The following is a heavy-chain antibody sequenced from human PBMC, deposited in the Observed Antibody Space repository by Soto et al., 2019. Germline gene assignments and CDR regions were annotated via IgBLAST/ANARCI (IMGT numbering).Heavy chain of an antibody. V-gene: IGHV4-31*03. CDR3: ASGKTGTTLSYYYYYGMDV. Sequence: SLTCTVSGGSISIGGYYWSWIRHHPCKGLEWIGYIYYSGSTYYNPSLKSRVTISVDTSKNQFSLKLSSVTAADTAVYYCASGKTGTTLSYYYYYGMDVWGQGTTHTVSS. J-gene: IGHJ6*02. CDR2: IYYSGST. CDR1: GGSISIGGYY. D-gene: IGHD1-1*01.